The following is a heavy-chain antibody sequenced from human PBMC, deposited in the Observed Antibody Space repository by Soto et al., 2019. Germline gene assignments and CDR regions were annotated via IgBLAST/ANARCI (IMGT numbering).Heavy chain of an antibody. J-gene: IGHJ4*02. CDR2: ISSSSSTI. CDR3: ARESLRFLEWSRVPFDY. D-gene: IGHD3-3*01. V-gene: IGHV3-48*01. Sequence: GGSLRLSCAASGFTFSSYSMNWVRQAPGKGLEWVSYISSSSSTIYYADSVKGRFTISRDNAKNSLYLQMNSLRAEDTAVYYCARESLRFLEWSRVPFDYWGQGTLVTVSS. CDR1: GFTFSSYS.